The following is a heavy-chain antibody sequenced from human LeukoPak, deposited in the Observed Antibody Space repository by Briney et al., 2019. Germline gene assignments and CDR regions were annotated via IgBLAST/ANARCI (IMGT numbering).Heavy chain of an antibody. CDR2: ISSSGNTK. V-gene: IGHV3-48*03. J-gene: IGHJ6*04. CDR3: VLGGLYVVVVTVEKYYYGMDV. D-gene: IGHD2-21*02. Sequence: GGSLRLSCAASEFTFSNYGMKWVRQAPGKGLEWVAYISSSGNTKYYADSVRGRFTISRDNAKNSLYLQMNSLRAEDTAVYYCVLGGLYVVVVTVEKYYYGMDVWGKGTTVTVSS. CDR1: EFTFSNYG.